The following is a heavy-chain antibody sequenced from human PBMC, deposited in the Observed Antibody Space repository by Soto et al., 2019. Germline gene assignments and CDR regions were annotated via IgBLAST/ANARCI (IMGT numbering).Heavy chain of an antibody. J-gene: IGHJ4*02. V-gene: IGHV3-15*01. D-gene: IGHD6-19*01. CDR2: IKSKTDGGTT. CDR3: TADFIGGWSDY. Sequence: GGSLRLSCAASGFTFSNAWMSWVRQAPGKGLEWVGRIKSKTDGGTTDYAAPVKGRFTISRDDSKNTLYLQMNSLKTEDTAVYYCTADFIGGWSDYWGQGTLVTVSS. CDR1: GFTFSNAW.